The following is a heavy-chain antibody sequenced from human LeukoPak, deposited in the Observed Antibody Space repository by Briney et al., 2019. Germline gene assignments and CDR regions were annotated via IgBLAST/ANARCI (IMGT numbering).Heavy chain of an antibody. CDR2: ISSSGSTT. V-gene: IGHV3-11*01. CDR1: RFTFSDYY. CDR3: ARDTFYYDSSREGGVDY. D-gene: IGHD3-22*01. J-gene: IGHJ4*02. Sequence: GGSLRLSCAASRFTFSDYYMSWVRQAPGKGLEWISYISSSGSTTYYADSVKGRFTISRDNAKNSLYLQMNSLRAEDTAVYYCARDTFYYDSSREGGVDYWGQGTLVTVSS.